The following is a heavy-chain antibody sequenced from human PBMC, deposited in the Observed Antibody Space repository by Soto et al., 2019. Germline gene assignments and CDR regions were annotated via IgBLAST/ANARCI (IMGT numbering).Heavy chain of an antibody. D-gene: IGHD3-3*01. J-gene: IGHJ4*02. CDR2: ISGRATAI. Sequence: GGSLRLSCAASGFIFSDCYMSWVRQAPGRGLEWVAYISGRATAIYYADSVKGRFTISRDNAKNSLYLQMNSLRAEDTAVYYCVRDGQYYDTTESFRYYFDNWGQGALVTVSS. CDR3: VRDGQYYDTTESFRYYFDN. CDR1: GFIFSDCY. V-gene: IGHV3-11*01.